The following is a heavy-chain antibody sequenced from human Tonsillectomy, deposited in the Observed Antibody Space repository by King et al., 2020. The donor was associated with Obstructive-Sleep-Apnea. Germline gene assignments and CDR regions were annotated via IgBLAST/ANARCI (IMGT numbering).Heavy chain of an antibody. CDR3: AKSPGSSNSYYYYGMDV. D-gene: IGHD1-26*01. CDR2: IRYDGSNQ. CDR1: GFTFSSYG. Sequence: VQLVESGGGVVQPGGSLRLSCAASGFTFSSYGMHWVRQAPGKGLEWVAFIRYDGSNQYYVDSVKSRFTISRDNSKNTLYLQLNGLRADDTAVYYCAKSPGSSNSYYYYGMDVWGQGTTVTVSS. V-gene: IGHV3-30*02. J-gene: IGHJ6*02.